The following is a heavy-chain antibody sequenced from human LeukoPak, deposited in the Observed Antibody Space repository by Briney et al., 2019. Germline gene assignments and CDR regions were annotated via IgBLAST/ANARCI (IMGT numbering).Heavy chain of an antibody. CDR3: ARKGVYEMEDY. D-gene: IGHD2/OR15-2a*01. CDR2: ISSSSTYI. V-gene: IGHV3-21*01. J-gene: IGHJ4*02. Sequence: GGSLRLSCAASGFTFRSHNMNWVRQAPGKGLEWVSCISSSSTYIDYADSVKGRFTISRDNAKNSLYLQMNSLRAEDTGVYFCARKGVYEMEDYWGQGTLVTVSS. CDR1: GFTFRSHN.